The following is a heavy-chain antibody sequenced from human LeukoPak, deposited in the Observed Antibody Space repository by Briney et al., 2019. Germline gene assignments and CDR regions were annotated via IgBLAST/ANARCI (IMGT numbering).Heavy chain of an antibody. CDR3: ARGLDNDFWSGRDY. D-gene: IGHD3-3*01. V-gene: IGHV3-30*19. CDR1: GTIVSTNY. Sequence: GGSLRLPCVSSGTIVSTNYMHWVRQAPGKGLEWVALISYDGGKKYYADSVMGRFTISRDNSQNTLYMQMNSLIPEDTAVYYCARGLDNDFWSGRDYWGQGTLVTVSS. CDR2: ISYDGGKK. J-gene: IGHJ4*02.